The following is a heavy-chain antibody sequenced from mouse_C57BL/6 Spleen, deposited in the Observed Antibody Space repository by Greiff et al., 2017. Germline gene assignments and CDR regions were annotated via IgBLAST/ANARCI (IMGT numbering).Heavy chain of an antibody. V-gene: IGHV1-39*01. Sequence: VQLKESGPELVKPGASVTITCKASGYSFTDSNMNWVKQSNGKSLEWIGVINTNYGTASYNQKCKGQSTLAVDQSSSTAYLQLNSLASEDSTVYYCARLLLRQNYYAMDYWGQGTSVTVSS. D-gene: IGHD2-12*01. J-gene: IGHJ4*01. CDR3: ARLLLRQNYYAMDY. CDR1: GYSFTDSN. CDR2: INTNYGTA.